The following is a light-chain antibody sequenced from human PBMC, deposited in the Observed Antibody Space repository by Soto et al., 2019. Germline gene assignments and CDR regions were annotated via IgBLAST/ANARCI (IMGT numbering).Light chain of an antibody. CDR1: QSVTSK. CDR2: GAA. J-gene: IGKJ1*01. CDR3: QQRSKWPWT. Sequence: ELVMTQSPDTLSVSPEERATLSCRASQSVTSKLAWYQQKPGQAPRLLIYGAATRDTGIPARFSGSGSGTEFTLTISSLQSEDFAVYYCQQRSKWPWTFGQGTKVDI. V-gene: IGKV3-15*01.